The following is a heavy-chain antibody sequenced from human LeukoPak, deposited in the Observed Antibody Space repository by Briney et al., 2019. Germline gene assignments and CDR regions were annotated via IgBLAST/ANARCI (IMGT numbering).Heavy chain of an antibody. V-gene: IGHV4-61*01. CDR1: GGSISSSSYY. J-gene: IGHJ4*02. CDR2: IYYSGST. Sequence: PSETLSLTCTVSGGSISSSSYYWSWIRQPPGKGLEWIGYIYYSGSTNYNPSLKSRVTISVDTSKNQFSLKLSSVTAADTAVYYCARVATTMIVDYWGQGTLVTVSS. CDR3: ARVATTMIVDY. D-gene: IGHD3-22*01.